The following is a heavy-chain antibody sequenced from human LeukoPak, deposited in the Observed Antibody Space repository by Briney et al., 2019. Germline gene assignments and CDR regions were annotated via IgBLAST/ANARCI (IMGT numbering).Heavy chain of an antibody. D-gene: IGHD4-17*01. V-gene: IGHV3-21*01. CDR3: AKISHDYGDSADC. J-gene: IGHJ4*02. CDR1: GFTFSSYS. CDR2: ISTSSYDI. Sequence: PGGSLRLSCAASGFTFSSYSMNWVRQAPGKGLEWVPSISTSSYDIYYADSVKGRFTISRDNAKNSLYLQMNSLRAEDTAMYYCAKISHDYGDSADCWGQGTLVTVSS.